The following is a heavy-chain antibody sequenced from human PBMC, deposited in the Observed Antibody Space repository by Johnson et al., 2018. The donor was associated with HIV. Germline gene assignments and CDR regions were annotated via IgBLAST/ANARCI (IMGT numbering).Heavy chain of an antibody. Sequence: QVQLVESGGGVVQPGTSLRLSCAASGFTFSSFAMHWVRQAPGKGLEWMAFISYDGSNKYYADSVKGRFTISRDNSKNTLYLQMNSLRAEDTAVYYCTRRSPYDAFDIWGQGTMATVSS. V-gene: IGHV3-30*14. CDR1: GFTFSSFA. CDR2: ISYDGSNK. CDR3: TRRSPYDAFDI. J-gene: IGHJ3*02.